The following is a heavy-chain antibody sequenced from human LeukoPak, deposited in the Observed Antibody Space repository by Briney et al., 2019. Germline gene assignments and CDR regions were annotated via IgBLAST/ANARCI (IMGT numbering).Heavy chain of an antibody. Sequence: SQTLSLTCAISGDSVSSNSASWHWIGQSPSRGLQWLGRTYYTSKWFNDYAVSLKSRITINPDTSKNQFSLQLNSVTPEDTAVYFCARDNDYGGYYFDYWGQGTLVTVSS. CDR2: TYYTSKWFN. D-gene: IGHD4-23*01. CDR3: ARDNDYGGYYFDY. V-gene: IGHV6-1*01. J-gene: IGHJ4*02. CDR1: GDSVSSNSAS.